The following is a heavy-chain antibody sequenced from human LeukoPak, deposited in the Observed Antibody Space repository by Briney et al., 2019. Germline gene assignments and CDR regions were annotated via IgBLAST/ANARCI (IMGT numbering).Heavy chain of an antibody. CDR2: INPSGGST. V-gene: IGHV1-46*01. Sequence: ASVKVSCKASGYTFTGYYMHWVRQAPGQGLEWMGWINPSGGSTSYAQKFQGRVTMTRDMSTSTVYMELSSLRSEDTAVYYCATDLNYYDSSGYDYWGQGTLVTVSS. J-gene: IGHJ4*02. CDR1: GYTFTGYY. D-gene: IGHD3-22*01. CDR3: ATDLNYYDSSGYDY.